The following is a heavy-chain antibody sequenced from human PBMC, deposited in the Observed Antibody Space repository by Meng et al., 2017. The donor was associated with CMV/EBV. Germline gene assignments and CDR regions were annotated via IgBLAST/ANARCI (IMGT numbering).Heavy chain of an antibody. D-gene: IGHD2-2*01. CDR1: GFTFTGYY. Sequence: GESLKISCAASGFTFTGYYMHWVRQAPGQGLEWMGWINPNSGGTNYAQKFQGRVTMTRDTSISTAYMELSRLRSDDTAVYYCARVDCSSTSCYLRFDPWGQGTLVTVSS. V-gene: IGHV1-2*02. J-gene: IGHJ5*02. CDR3: ARVDCSSTSCYLRFDP. CDR2: INPNSGGT.